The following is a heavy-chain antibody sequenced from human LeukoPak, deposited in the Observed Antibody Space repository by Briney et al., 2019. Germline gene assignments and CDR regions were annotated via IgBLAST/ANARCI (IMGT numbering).Heavy chain of an antibody. D-gene: IGHD6-19*01. J-gene: IGHJ4*02. CDR2: IGGDGGRT. CDR3: AKASRQGAVASPLDY. Sequence: PGGSLRLSCAASGFMFTTYAMSWVRQAPGKGLQWVSAIGGDGGRTYYADSVKGRFTISRDNSKDTVFLQMNSLRAEDTAVYYCAKASRQGAVASPLDYWGQRTMVTVSS. CDR1: GFMFTTYA. V-gene: IGHV3-23*01.